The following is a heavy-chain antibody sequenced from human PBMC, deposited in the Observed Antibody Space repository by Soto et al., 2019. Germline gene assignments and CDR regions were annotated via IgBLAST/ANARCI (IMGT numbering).Heavy chain of an antibody. V-gene: IGHV4-59*01. Sequence: QVQLQESGPGLVKPSETLSLTCTVSGGSISSYYWSWIRQPPGKGLEWIGYIYYSGSTNYNPSLKSRVTISVDTSKNQFSLKLRSVTAADTAVYYCASHTEHDYADAFDIWGQGTMVTVSS. CDR3: ASHTEHDYADAFDI. CDR1: GGSISSYY. CDR2: IYYSGST. D-gene: IGHD4-17*01. J-gene: IGHJ3*02.